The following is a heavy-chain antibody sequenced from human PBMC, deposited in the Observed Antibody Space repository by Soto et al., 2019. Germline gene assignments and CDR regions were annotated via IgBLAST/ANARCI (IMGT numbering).Heavy chain of an antibody. CDR2: IWYDGSNT. Sequence: QVQPVESGGGVVQPGRSLRLSCAASGFTFSRYGMHWVRQAPGKGLEWVAVIWYDGSNTYYADSVKGRFTISKDNSKNTLYLQMNSLRGEDTAVYYCARESNDWPFDYWGQGTLVTVSS. J-gene: IGHJ4*02. V-gene: IGHV3-33*01. D-gene: IGHD3-9*01. CDR1: GFTFSRYG. CDR3: ARESNDWPFDY.